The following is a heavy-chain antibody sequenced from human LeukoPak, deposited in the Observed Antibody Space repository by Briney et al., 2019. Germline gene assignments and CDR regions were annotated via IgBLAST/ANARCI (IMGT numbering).Heavy chain of an antibody. D-gene: IGHD3-3*01. Sequence: KASETLSLTCTVSGGSISSSSYYWGWIRQPPGKGLEWIGSIYYSGSTYYNPSLKSRVTISVDTSKNQFSLKLSSVTAADTAVYYCARDGFPRAFGVVNAFDYWGQGTLVTVSS. CDR2: IYYSGST. CDR3: ARDGFPRAFGVVNAFDY. CDR1: GGSISSSSYY. J-gene: IGHJ4*02. V-gene: IGHV4-39*07.